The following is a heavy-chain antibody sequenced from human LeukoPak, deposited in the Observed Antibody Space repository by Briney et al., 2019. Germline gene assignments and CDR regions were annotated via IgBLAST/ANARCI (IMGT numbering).Heavy chain of an antibody. CDR1: GFTFSNHW. CDR3: ARIAAAGFDC. J-gene: IGHJ5*01. V-gene: IGHV3-7*03. Sequence: AGGSLRVSCAASGFTFSNHWMSWVRQAPGKGLEWVANIKQDGSEKYYVDSLKGRFTISRDNAKNSLYLQMNSLRAEDTAVYYCARIAAAGFDCWGQGTLVTVSS. D-gene: IGHD6-13*01. CDR2: IKQDGSEK.